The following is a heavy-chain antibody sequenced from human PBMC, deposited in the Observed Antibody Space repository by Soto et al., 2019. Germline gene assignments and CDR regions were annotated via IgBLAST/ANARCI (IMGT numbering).Heavy chain of an antibody. Sequence: QVQLVESGGGLVKPGGSLRLSCAASGFTFSDYYMSWIRQAPGKGLEYISYISSGGSFIYYADSVKGRFTISTDTAKTSLYLQMNSLRAEDTALYYWARHRYYEGSVPGYGMDVWGQGTTVTVSS. D-gene: IGHD3-16*01. CDR1: GFTFSDYY. V-gene: IGHV3-11*01. J-gene: IGHJ6*02. CDR3: ARHRYYEGSVPGYGMDV. CDR2: ISSGGSFI.